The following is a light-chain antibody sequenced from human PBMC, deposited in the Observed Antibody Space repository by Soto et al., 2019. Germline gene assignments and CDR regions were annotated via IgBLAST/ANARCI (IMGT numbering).Light chain of an antibody. CDR1: QNIYGW. CDR2: DAS. Sequence: DIQMTQSPSTLSASVGDRVTITCRATQNIYGWLAWYQQKSGKAPELLIYDASSLQSGVPSRFSGSRSGTEFTITISSLQPDDFATYYCQQYNSYPLTFGQGTKVEV. J-gene: IGKJ1*01. CDR3: QQYNSYPLT. V-gene: IGKV1-5*01.